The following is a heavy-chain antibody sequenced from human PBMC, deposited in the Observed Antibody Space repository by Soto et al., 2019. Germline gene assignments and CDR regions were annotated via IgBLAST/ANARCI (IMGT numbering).Heavy chain of an antibody. D-gene: IGHD5-18*01. V-gene: IGHV1-18*01. CDR3: ARVGGTGGYTYGLAY. Sequence: ASVKVSCKASGYTFTSYGISWLRQAPGQGLEWMGWISAYNGNTNYAQKFKGRVTMTTDTSTSTAYMELRSLRSDDTAVYYCARVGGTGGYTYGLAYRGQGTLVTVSS. CDR2: ISAYNGNT. CDR1: GYTFTSYG. J-gene: IGHJ4*02.